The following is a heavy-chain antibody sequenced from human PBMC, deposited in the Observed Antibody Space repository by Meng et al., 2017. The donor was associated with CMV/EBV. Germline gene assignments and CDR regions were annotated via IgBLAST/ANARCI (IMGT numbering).Heavy chain of an antibody. J-gene: IGHJ4*02. D-gene: IGHD6-13*01. Sequence: QIPWKESGPTLLKPTQTLTRTGTFAGFTRSTSGVGVGWIRQPPGKALEWLALIYWDDDKRYSPSLKSRLTITKDTSKNQVVLTMTNMDPVDTATYYCARIAAAGRFDYWGQGTLVTVSS. V-gene: IGHV2-5*02. CDR3: ARIAAAGRFDY. CDR1: GFTRSTSGVG. CDR2: IYWDDDK.